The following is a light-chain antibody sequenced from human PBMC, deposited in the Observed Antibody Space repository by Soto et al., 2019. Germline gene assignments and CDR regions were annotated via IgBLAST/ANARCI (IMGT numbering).Light chain of an antibody. CDR1: QSVSSY. Sequence: EIVLTQSPATLSLSPGERATLSCRASQSVSSYLAWYQQRPGQAPRLLNYDASNSATGIPARGSGSGTGTVFPPTISSLAPEDFAVYYCQQRSYSLTFGRGTKVDIK. CDR3: QQRSYSLT. V-gene: IGKV3-11*01. J-gene: IGKJ4*01. CDR2: DAS.